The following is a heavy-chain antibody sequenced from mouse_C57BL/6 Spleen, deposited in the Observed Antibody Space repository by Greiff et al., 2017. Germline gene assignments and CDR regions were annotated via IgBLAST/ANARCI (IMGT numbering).Heavy chain of an antibody. CDR2: IYPRDGST. J-gene: IGHJ4*01. CDR1: GYTFTDHT. Sequence: SDAELVKPGASVQISCKASGYTFTDHTIHWMKQRPEQGLEWIGYIYPRDGSTKYNEKFKGKATLTADKSSSTAYMQLNSLTSEDSAVYFGARSMELWPNRPYAMDYWGQGTSVTVSS. CDR3: ARSMELWPNRPYAMDY. V-gene: IGHV1-78*01. D-gene: IGHD3-3*01.